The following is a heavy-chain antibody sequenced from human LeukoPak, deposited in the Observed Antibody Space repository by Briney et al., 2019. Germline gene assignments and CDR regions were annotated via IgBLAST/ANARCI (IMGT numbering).Heavy chain of an antibody. J-gene: IGHJ4*02. Sequence: GGSLRLSCAASGFTLSSYWMNWVRQAPGKGLEWVANIKQDGSEKYYVDSVKGRFTISRDNAKNSLYLQMNSLRVEDTAVYYCARDQWAVAGDDCWGQGTLVTVSS. CDR1: GFTLSSYW. CDR2: IKQDGSEK. V-gene: IGHV3-7*01. D-gene: IGHD6-19*01. CDR3: ARDQWAVAGDDC.